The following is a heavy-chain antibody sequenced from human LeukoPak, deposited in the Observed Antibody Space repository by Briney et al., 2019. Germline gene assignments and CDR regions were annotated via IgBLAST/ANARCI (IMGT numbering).Heavy chain of an antibody. J-gene: IGHJ6*03. D-gene: IGHD3-16*01. CDR1: GYTFTSYA. V-gene: IGHV7-4-1*01. CDR2: INTNTGNP. Sequence: ASVKVSCKASGYTFTSYAMNWVRQAPGQGLEWMGWINTNTGNPTYAQGFPGRFVFSLDTSVSTAYYCARGRRFGGSAAGHQFYYMDVWGQGTTVTVSS. CDR3: FYYMDV.